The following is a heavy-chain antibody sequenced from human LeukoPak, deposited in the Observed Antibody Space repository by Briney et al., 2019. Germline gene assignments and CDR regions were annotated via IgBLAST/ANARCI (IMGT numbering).Heavy chain of an antibody. V-gene: IGHV4-61*01. CDR3: ARANIVATIGAFDI. J-gene: IGHJ3*02. CDR1: GGSVSSGSYY. Sequence: PPETLSLTCTVSGGSVSSGSYYWSWIRQPPGKGLEWIGYIYYSGSTNYNPSLKSRVTISVDTSKNQFSLKLSSVTAADTAVYYCARANIVATIGAFDIWGQGTMVTISS. CDR2: IYYSGST. D-gene: IGHD5-12*01.